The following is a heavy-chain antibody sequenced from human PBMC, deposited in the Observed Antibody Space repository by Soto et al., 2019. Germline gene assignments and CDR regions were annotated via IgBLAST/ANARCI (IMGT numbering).Heavy chain of an antibody. D-gene: IGHD4-4*01. CDR1: GFTFWGYA. CDR2: FRSKAYGGTT. CDR3: TREGMTTNPPDAFDI. J-gene: IGHJ3*02. Sequence: GGSLSLSSSPSGFTFWGYAIIWVRQGHGEGVVWVGFFRSKAYGGTTEYAASVKGRFTISRDDSKSIAYLQMNSLKTEDTAVYYCTREGMTTNPPDAFDIWGQGTMVTVSS. V-gene: IGHV3-49*04.